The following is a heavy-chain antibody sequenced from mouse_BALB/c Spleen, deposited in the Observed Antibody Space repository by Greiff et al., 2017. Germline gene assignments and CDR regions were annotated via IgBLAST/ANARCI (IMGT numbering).Heavy chain of an antibody. V-gene: IGHV14-3*02. Sequence: EVQLQQSGAELVKPGASVKLSCTASGFNINDSYMHWVKQRPEQGLEWIGRIDPATGNTKYDPKFQGKATITADTSSNTAYLQLSSLTSEDTAVYYCARDSSGSPFGYWGQGTTLTVSS. CDR2: IDPATGNT. CDR1: GFNINDSY. CDR3: ARDSSGSPFGY. D-gene: IGHD3-2*01. J-gene: IGHJ2*01.